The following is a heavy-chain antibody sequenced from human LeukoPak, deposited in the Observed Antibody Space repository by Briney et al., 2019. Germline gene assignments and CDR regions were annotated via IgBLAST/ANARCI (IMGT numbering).Heavy chain of an antibody. CDR1: GFTFSSYA. Sequence: GGSLRLSCAASGFTFSSYAMSWVRQAPGKGLEWVSAVSGGGGSTYYADSVKGRFTVSRDNSKNTLYLQMNSLRAEDTAVYYCARGGARQQLVENYFDYWGQGTLVTVSS. CDR3: ARGGARQQLVENYFDY. V-gene: IGHV3-23*01. D-gene: IGHD6-13*01. J-gene: IGHJ4*02. CDR2: VSGGGGST.